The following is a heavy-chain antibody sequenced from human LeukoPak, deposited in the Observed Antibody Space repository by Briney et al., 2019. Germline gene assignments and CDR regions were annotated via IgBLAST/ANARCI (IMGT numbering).Heavy chain of an antibody. D-gene: IGHD3-3*01. CDR2: INPNSGGT. CDR3: ARGSQITIFGVVIIAFDP. CDR1: GYTFTGYY. J-gene: IGHJ5*02. Sequence: GASVKVSCKASGYTFTGYYMHWVRQAPGQGLEWMGWINPNSGGTNYAQKFQGRVTMTRDTSISTAYMELSRLRSDDTAVHYCARGSQITIFGVVIIAFDPWGQGTLVTVSS. V-gene: IGHV1-2*02.